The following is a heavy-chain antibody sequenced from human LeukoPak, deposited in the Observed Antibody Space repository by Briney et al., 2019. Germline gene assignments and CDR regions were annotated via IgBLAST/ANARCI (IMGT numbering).Heavy chain of an antibody. CDR3: ARGGYYGSGNDFRFDP. D-gene: IGHD3-10*01. CDR1: GGSISSYY. V-gene: IGHV4-59*01. CDR2: IFYSGTT. J-gene: IGHJ5*02. Sequence: SETLSLTCTVSGGSISSYYWSWIRQPPGKGLEWIGFIFYSGTTNYNPSLKSRVTISVDTSKNQFSLKLSSVTAADTAVYYCARGGYYGSGNDFRFDPWGQGTLVTVSS.